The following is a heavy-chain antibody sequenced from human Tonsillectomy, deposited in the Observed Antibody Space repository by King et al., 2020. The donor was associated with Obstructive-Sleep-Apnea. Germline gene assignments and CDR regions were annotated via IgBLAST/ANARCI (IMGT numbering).Heavy chain of an antibody. J-gene: IGHJ6*02. Sequence: QLVQSGAEVKKPGESLKISCQGSGYSFSRYWIAWVRQMPGKGLEWMGLVYPVDSHTKYSPSFQGPVTISADKSISTAYLQWSGLKASDTAMYFCARGHYYDGLDVWGQGTTVTVSS. CDR1: GYSFSRYW. CDR3: ARGHYYDGLDV. CDR2: VYPVDSHT. V-gene: IGHV5-51*01.